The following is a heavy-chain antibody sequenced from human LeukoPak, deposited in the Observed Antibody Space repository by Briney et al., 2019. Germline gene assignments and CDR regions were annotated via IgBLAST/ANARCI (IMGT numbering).Heavy chain of an antibody. V-gene: IGHV3-30*18. CDR1: GFTFSSFG. D-gene: IGHD3-10*01. CDR2: ISSDGDDK. Sequence: TGRSLRLSCAASGFTFSSFGFHWVRQAPGKGLEWVALISSDGDDKYYADSVKGRFTISRDNSKSTLYLQMNSLRTEDTAMYYCAKPDGSGSYALNWGQGTLVTVSS. CDR3: AKPDGSGSYALN. J-gene: IGHJ4*02.